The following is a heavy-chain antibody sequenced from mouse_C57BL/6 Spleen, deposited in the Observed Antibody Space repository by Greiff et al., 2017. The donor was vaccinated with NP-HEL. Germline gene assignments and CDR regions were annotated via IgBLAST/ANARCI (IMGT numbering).Heavy chain of an antibody. CDR1: GYTFTSYW. J-gene: IGHJ1*03. CDR2: INPSNGGT. CDR3: ARAPSRYDSSYWYFDV. Sequence: VQLQQPGTELVQPGASVKLSCKASGYTFTSYWMHWVKQRPGQGLEWIGNINPSNGGTNYNEKFKSKAPLTVANSSCTAYMQLSSLTSEGSAVYYCARAPSRYDSSYWYFDVWGTGTTVTVSS. D-gene: IGHD1-1*01. V-gene: IGHV1-53*01.